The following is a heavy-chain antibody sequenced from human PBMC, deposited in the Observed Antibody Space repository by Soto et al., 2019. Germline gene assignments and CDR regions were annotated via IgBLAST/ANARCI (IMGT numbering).Heavy chain of an antibody. CDR2: IYYSGST. CDR3: ARAPRVTTPPAYYYGMDV. D-gene: IGHD4-4*01. J-gene: IGHJ6*02. Sequence: PSETLSLTCTVSGGSISSGDYYWSWIRQPPGKGLEWIGYIYYSGSTYYNPSLKSRVTISVDTSKNQFSLKLSSVTAADTAVYYCARAPRVTTPPAYYYGMDVWGQGTTVTVS. V-gene: IGHV4-30-4*01. CDR1: GGSISSGDYY.